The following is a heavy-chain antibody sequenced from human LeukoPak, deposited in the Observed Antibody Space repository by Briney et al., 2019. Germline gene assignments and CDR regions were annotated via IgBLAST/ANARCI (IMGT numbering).Heavy chain of an antibody. CDR2: ISGSGGST. J-gene: IGHJ4*02. CDR1: GFTFSSYA. Sequence: RSGGSLRLSCAASGFTFSSYAMSWVRQAPGKGLESVSAISGSGGSTYYADSVKGWFTISRDNSKNTLYLQMNSLRAEDTAVYYCAKHGGWEPLPDFDYWGQGTLVTVSS. V-gene: IGHV3-23*01. CDR3: AKHGGWEPLPDFDY. D-gene: IGHD1-26*01.